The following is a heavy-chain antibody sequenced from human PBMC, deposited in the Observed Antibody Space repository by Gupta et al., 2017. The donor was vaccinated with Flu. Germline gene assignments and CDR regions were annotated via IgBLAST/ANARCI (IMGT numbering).Heavy chain of an antibody. D-gene: IGHD3-10*01. J-gene: IGHJ4*02. CDR2: IYESGSS. Sequence: QAQLQESGPGLVKPSETLSLTCTVSDGSISGYYWSWIRQPPGKGLEWIGHIYESGSSNYNPSLKSRVSMSGDTSKNQCSLKLNSLTAADTAVDYCTMSFMVLGVIFDSWGQGSLVIVSS. V-gene: IGHV4-59*08. CDR3: TMSFMVLGVIFDS. CDR1: DGSISGYY.